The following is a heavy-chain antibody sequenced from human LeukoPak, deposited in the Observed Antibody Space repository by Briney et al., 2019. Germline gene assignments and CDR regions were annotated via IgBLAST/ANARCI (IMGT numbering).Heavy chain of an antibody. CDR1: GFTLRSYT. V-gene: IGHV3-23*01. D-gene: IGHD3-22*01. CDR2: ISGDAANT. CDR3: AKRDYYDSSGFSPLFQH. Sequence: GGSLRLSCAASGFTLRSYTMNWVRQAPGKGLEFVSAISGDAANTFYADSVKGRFTVSRDNSQNILYLQLSNLRAEDTAVYYCAKRDYYDSSGFSPLFQHWGPGTLVTVSS. J-gene: IGHJ1*01.